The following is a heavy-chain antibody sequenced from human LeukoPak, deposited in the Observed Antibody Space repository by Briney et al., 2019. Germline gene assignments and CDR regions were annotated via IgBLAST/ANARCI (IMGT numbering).Heavy chain of an antibody. CDR2: INPSGGST. D-gene: IGHD3-22*01. CDR3: ATDSSGYYYVG. J-gene: IGHJ4*02. Sequence: ASVKLSCKASGYTFTSYYMHWVRQDPGQGLEWMGIINPSGGSTSYAQKFQGRVTMTRDTSTSTVYMELSSLRSEDTAVYYCATDSSGYYYVGWGQGTLVTVSS. V-gene: IGHV1-46*01. CDR1: GYTFTSYY.